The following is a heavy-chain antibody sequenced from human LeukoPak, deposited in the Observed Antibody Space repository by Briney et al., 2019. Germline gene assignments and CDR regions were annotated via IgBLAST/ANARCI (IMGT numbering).Heavy chain of an antibody. CDR2: ISSSSSYI. CDR3: ARGLSGYASSLGY. J-gene: IGHJ4*02. CDR1: GFTFSTYS. V-gene: IGHV3-21*01. D-gene: IGHD6-6*01. Sequence: GGSLRLSCAASGFTFSTYSMNWVRQAPGKGLEWVSSISSSSSYIYYADSMKGRFTISRDNAKNTLYLQMNSLRAEDTAVYYCARGLSGYASSLGYWGQGTLVTVSA.